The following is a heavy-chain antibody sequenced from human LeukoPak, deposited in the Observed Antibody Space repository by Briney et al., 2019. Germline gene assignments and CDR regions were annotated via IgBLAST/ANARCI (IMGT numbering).Heavy chain of an antibody. CDR3: AKDSTMVFFFYYMDV. CDR1: GFTFSRDG. V-gene: IGHV3-30*18. CDR2: ISYDGNHK. J-gene: IGHJ6*03. Sequence: TGGSVRLSCAASGFTFSRDGMHWVRQAPGKGLEWVAVISYDGNHKYYADSVKGRFTISRDNSKNTLFLQMNSLRADDTAVYYCAKDSTMVFFFYYMDVWGKGTTVTVSS. D-gene: IGHD3-10*01.